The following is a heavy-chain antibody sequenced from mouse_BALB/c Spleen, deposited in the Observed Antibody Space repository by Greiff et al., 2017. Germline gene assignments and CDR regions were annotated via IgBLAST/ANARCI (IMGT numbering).Heavy chain of an antibody. J-gene: IGHJ2*01. D-gene: IGHD4-1*01. CDR2: IHYSGST. CDR3: ARSPRLTGTDY. CDR1: GYSITSGYR. Sequence: LLASGPDLVKPSQSLSLTCTVTGYSITSGYRWHWIRQFPGNKLEWMGYIHYSGSTNYNPSLKSRISITRDTSKNQFFLQLNSVTTEDTATYYCARSPRLTGTDYWGQGTTLTVSA. V-gene: IGHV3-1*02.